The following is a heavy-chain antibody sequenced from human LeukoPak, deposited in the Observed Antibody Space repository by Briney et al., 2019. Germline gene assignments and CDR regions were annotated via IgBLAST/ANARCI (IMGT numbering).Heavy chain of an antibody. CDR2: IIPIFGTA. V-gene: IGHV1-69*06. Sequence: GSSVKVSCKASVGTVSSYAISWVRQAPGQGLEWMGGIIPIFGTANYAQKFQGRVTITSDKSPSTAYMELSSLRSEDTAVYYCARDRGIAVAGTGDFDYWGQGTLVTVSS. CDR3: ARDRGIAVAGTGDFDY. CDR1: VGTVSSYA. J-gene: IGHJ4*02. D-gene: IGHD6-19*01.